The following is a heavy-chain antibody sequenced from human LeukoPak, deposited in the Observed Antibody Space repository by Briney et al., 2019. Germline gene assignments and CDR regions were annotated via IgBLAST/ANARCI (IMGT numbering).Heavy chain of an antibody. CDR1: GFTFSSYE. V-gene: IGHV3-48*03. Sequence: PGGSLRLSCAASGFTFSSYEMNWVRQAPGKGLEWVSYISSSGSTIYYADSVKGRFTISRDNAKNSLYLQMNNLRAEDTAVYYCARESPTPLNNYYYYFYMDVWGQGTLVSVSS. CDR3: ARESPTPLNNYYYYFYMDV. J-gene: IGHJ6*03. CDR2: ISSSGSTI.